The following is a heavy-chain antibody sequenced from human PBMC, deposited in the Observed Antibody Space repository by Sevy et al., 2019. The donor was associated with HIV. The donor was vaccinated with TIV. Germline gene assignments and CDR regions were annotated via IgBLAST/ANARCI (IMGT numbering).Heavy chain of an antibody. CDR1: GFTVCSNY. CDR2: IYSGGST. V-gene: IGHV3-53*01. CDR3: TSDYGDYDVY. J-gene: IGHJ4*02. Sequence: GGSLRLSCAASGFTVCSNYMSWVRQAPGKGLEWVSVIYSGGSTYYADSVKGRFTISRDSSKNTLYLQMNSLRAEDTAVYYCTSDYGDYDVYWGQGTLVTVSS. D-gene: IGHD4-17*01.